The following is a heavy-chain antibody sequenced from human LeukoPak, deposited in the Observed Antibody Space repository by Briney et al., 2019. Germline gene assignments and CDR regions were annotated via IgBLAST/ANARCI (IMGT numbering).Heavy chain of an antibody. V-gene: IGHV3-33*01. D-gene: IGHD3-22*01. CDR1: GFTFSRYG. J-gene: IGHJ4*02. Sequence: PGGSLRLSCTASGFTFSRYGMHWVRQAPGKGLEWVAVIWYDGSNRQYADSVKGRFTISRDNSKSTLYLQMNSLRAEDTAVYYCARDFGFSPSSGYSFDYWGQGALVTVSS. CDR2: IWYDGSNR. CDR3: ARDFGFSPSSGYSFDY.